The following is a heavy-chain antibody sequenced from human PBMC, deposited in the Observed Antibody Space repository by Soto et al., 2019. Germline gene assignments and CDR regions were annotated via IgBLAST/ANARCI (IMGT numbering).Heavy chain of an antibody. CDR1: GYTFTNFG. Sequence: QVQLVQSGAEVKKPGASVKVSCKASGYTFTNFGISWVRQAPGQGLEWMGWISAYNGNTNYAQNFHGSVPITPETSRSKAYIELRSLRSDDTAVYYCARGGNPIDYWGQGTLVTVSS. CDR3: ARGGNPIDY. CDR2: ISAYNGNT. J-gene: IGHJ4*02. V-gene: IGHV1-18*01. D-gene: IGHD3-16*01.